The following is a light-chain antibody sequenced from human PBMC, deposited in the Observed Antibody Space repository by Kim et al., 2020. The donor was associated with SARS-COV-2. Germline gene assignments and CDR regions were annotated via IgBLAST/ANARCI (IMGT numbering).Light chain of an antibody. V-gene: IGLV3-21*04. CDR2: YDS. J-gene: IGLJ2*01. CDR1: NIGVKR. Sequence: PRTTATTNCGRDNIGVKRVHVDRQQPSPAPVVVIHYDSDRPSGIPERFSGSNAGDTATLTIAGVEAGDEADYYSQVWDNSRVHLVFGGGTQLTVL. CDR3: QVWDNSRVHLV.